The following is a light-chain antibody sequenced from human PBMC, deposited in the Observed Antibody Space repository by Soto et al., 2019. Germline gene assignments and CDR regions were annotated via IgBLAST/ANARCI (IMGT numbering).Light chain of an antibody. CDR2: DVS. J-gene: IGLJ1*01. CDR1: SSDVGGYNY. Sequence: QSVLTQPASVSGSPGQSITISCTGTSSDVGGYNYVSWYQQHPGKAPKLMIYDVSNRPSGVSNRFSGSKSGNTASLTISGLQAEDESDYYRSSYTSSSTLVVFGTGTKVTVL. V-gene: IGLV2-14*01. CDR3: SSYTSSSTLVV.